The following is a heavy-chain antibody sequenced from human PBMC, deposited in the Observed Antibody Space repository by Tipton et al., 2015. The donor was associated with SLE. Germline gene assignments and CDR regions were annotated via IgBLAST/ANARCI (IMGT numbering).Heavy chain of an antibody. Sequence: SLRLSCGASGFTFRTYAMNWVRQGPGKGLEWVACITGGSGNIWYADSVKGRFTISRDNAKNSLYLQMNSLRAEDMALYYCAKDRGGGNYYYNGMDVWGQGTTVTVSS. CDR3: AKDRGGGNYYYNGMDV. J-gene: IGHJ6*02. CDR2: ITGGSGNI. D-gene: IGHD1-26*01. CDR1: GFTFRTYA. V-gene: IGHV3-9*03.